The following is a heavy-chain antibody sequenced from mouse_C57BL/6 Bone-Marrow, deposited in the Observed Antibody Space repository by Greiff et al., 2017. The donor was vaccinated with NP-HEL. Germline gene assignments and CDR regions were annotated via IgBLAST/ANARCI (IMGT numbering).Heavy chain of an antibody. V-gene: IGHV1-50*01. D-gene: IGHD2-2*01. CDR2: IDPSDSYT. CDR3: AGGYYGYAGYFDV. Sequence: QVQLQQPGAELVKPGASVKLSCKASGYTFTSYWMQWVKQRPGQGLEWIGEIDPSDSYTNYNQKFKGKATLTVDTSSSTAYMQLSSLTSEDSAVYYCAGGYYGYAGYFDVWGTGTTVTVSS. J-gene: IGHJ1*03. CDR1: GYTFTSYW.